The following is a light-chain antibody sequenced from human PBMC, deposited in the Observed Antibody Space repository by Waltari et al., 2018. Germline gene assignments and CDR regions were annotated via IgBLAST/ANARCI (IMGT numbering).Light chain of an antibody. CDR1: QGISSY. J-gene: IGKJ1*01. CDR3: QQYYSYPRT. CDR2: AAS. V-gene: IGKV1-8*01. Sequence: AIRITQSPSSLSASTGDRVTITCRACQGISSYLAWYQQKPGKGPKLLIYAASTLQSGVPSRFSGSGSGTDFTLTISCLQSEDFATYYCQQYYSYPRTFGQGTKVEIK.